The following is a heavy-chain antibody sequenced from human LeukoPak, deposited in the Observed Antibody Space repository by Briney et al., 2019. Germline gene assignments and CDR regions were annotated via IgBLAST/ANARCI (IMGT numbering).Heavy chain of an antibody. CDR1: GFTFDDYA. Sequence: GRSLRLSCAPSGFTFDDYAMHWVRQAPGKGLEWVSGISWNSGSIGYADSVKGRFTISRDNAKNSLYLQMNSLRAEDMALYYCAKDKWPFSIAVALGPFDYWGQGTLVTVSS. V-gene: IGHV3-9*03. J-gene: IGHJ4*02. CDR3: AKDKWPFSIAVALGPFDY. CDR2: ISWNSGSI. D-gene: IGHD6-19*01.